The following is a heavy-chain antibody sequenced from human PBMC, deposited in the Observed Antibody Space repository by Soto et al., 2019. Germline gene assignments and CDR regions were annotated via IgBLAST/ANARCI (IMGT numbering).Heavy chain of an antibody. V-gene: IGHV3-23*01. D-gene: IGHD2-15*01. CDR3: AKRGGRNGGMDV. Sequence: PGGSLRLSCAASGFTFSSYAMSWVRQAPGKGLEWVPAISGSGGSTYYADYVKGRFTISRDNSKNTLYLQMNSLRAEDKNLHKWAKRGGRNGGMDVWGQGTRFTVSS. J-gene: IGHJ6*02. CDR1: GFTFSSYA. CDR2: ISGSGGST.